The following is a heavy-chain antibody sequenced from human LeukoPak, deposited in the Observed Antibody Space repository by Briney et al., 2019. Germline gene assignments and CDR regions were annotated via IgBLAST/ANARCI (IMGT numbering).Heavy chain of an antibody. J-gene: IGHJ5*02. V-gene: IGHV1-2*02. CDR3: ALDSSGYYFWFDP. D-gene: IGHD3-22*01. CDR2: INPNSGGT. Sequence: ASVKVPCKASGYTFTGYYMHWVRQAPGQGLEWMGWINPNSGGTNYAQKFQGRVTMTRDTSISTAYMELSRLRSDGTAVYYCALDSSGYYFWFDPWGQGTLVTVSS. CDR1: GYTFTGYY.